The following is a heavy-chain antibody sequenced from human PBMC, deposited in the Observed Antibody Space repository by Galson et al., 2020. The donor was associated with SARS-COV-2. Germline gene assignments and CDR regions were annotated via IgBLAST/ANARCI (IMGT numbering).Heavy chain of an antibody. CDR2: IRSKANGGTK. V-gene: IGHV3-49*03. CDR3: ARGALPPLFCSGGSCYSTPHYDCGMDV. CDR1: GFTFGDYA. Sequence: SLRLSCTASGFTFGDYAMSWFRQAPGKGLEWVGFIRSKANGGTKEYAASVKGRFTISRDDSKSIAYLQMNRLKTEDTAVYYCARGALPPLFCSGGSCYSTPHYDCGMDVWGQGTTVTAS. D-gene: IGHD2-15*01. J-gene: IGHJ6*02.